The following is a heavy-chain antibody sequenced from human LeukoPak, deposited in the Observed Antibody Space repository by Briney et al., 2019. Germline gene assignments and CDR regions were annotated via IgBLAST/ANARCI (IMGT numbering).Heavy chain of an antibody. CDR1: GFTFSSYA. Sequence: PGGSLRLSCAASGFTFSSYAMSWVRQAPGKGLEWVPSISGSGSNTYYADSVKGRFTISRDNSKNILYLQMNSLRAEDTAIYYYAKDQRGYGRIVDYWGQGTLVTISS. CDR3: AKDQRGYGRIVDY. D-gene: IGHD3-10*01. CDR2: ISGSGSNT. J-gene: IGHJ4*02. V-gene: IGHV3-23*01.